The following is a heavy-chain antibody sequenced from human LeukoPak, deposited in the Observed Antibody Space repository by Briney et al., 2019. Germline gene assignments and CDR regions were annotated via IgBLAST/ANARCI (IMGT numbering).Heavy chain of an antibody. V-gene: IGHV1-18*01. J-gene: IGHJ4*02. CDR1: GGTFSSYA. CDR3: ARARSDNYYQCDY. Sequence: EASVKVSCKASGGTFSSYAISWVRQAPGQGLEWMGWISSYNGNAAYAQKFQGRVTMTTDTSTSTAYMDLRSLRPDDTAVYYCARARSDNYYQCDYWGQGTLVTVSS. D-gene: IGHD1-26*01. CDR2: ISSYNGNA.